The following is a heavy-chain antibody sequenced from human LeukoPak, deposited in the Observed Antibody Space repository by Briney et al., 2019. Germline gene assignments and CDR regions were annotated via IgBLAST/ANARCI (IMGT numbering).Heavy chain of an antibody. V-gene: IGHV1-18*01. CDR2: ISAYNGNT. CDR1: GYTFTNYG. J-gene: IGHJ3*02. D-gene: IGHD2/OR15-2a*01. CDR3: AREEYCNSTTCYKAFDI. Sequence: ASVTVSYKASGYTFTNYGISWVRQAPGQGLEWMGWISAYNGNTYFAQNLQGRVTMTTDTSTSTAYMELRSLRSDDTAVYYCAREEYCNSTTCYKAFDIWGQGTMVTVSS.